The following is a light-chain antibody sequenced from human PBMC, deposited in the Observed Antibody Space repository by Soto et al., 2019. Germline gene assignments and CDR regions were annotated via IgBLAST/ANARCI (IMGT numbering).Light chain of an antibody. V-gene: IGLV3-1*01. CDR3: QAWDSSFWV. Sequence: SYELTQPPSVSVSPGQTASITCSGDKLGDKYACWYQQKPGQSPVLVIYQDSKRPSGIPERFSGSNSGNTATLTISGTQAMDEADDYCQAWDSSFWVFGGGTKLTLL. CDR1: KLGDKY. CDR2: QDS. J-gene: IGLJ3*02.